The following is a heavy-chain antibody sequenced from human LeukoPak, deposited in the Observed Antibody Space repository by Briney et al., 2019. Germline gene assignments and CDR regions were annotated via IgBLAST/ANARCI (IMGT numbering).Heavy chain of an antibody. V-gene: IGHV1-69*04. Sequence: SVKVSCKASGYTFTGYYMHWVRQAPGQGLEWMGRIIPILGIANYAQKFQGRVTITADKSTSTAYMELSSLRSEDTAVYYCAGDSSGPWGQGTLVTVSS. J-gene: IGHJ5*02. CDR2: IIPILGIA. CDR3: AGDSSGP. D-gene: IGHD3-22*01. CDR1: GYTFTGYY.